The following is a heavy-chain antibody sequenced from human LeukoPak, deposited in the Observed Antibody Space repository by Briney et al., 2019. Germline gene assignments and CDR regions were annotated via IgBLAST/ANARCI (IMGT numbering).Heavy chain of an antibody. Sequence: ASVKVSCKASGYTFTSYGISWVRQAPGQGLEWMGWISAYNGNTNYAQKLQGRVTMTTDTSTSTAYMELRILRSDDTAVYYCARGDTAFSPYYFDYWGQGTLVTVSS. CDR1: GYTFTSYG. J-gene: IGHJ4*02. CDR3: ARGDTAFSPYYFDY. V-gene: IGHV1-18*01. CDR2: ISAYNGNT. D-gene: IGHD5-18*01.